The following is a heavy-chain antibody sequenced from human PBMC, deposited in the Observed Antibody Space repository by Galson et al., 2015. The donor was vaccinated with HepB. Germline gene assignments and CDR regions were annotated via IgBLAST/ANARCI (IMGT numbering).Heavy chain of an antibody. D-gene: IGHD6-19*01. Sequence: SLRLSCAASGFTFSSYGMHWVRQAPGKGLEWVAVISYDGSNKYYADSVKGRFTISRDNSKNTLYLQMNSLRAEDTAVYYCAKDRGFSGVRYYFDYWGQGTLVTVSS. CDR3: AKDRGFSGVRYYFDY. J-gene: IGHJ4*02. CDR1: GFTFSSYG. V-gene: IGHV3-30*18. CDR2: ISYDGSNK.